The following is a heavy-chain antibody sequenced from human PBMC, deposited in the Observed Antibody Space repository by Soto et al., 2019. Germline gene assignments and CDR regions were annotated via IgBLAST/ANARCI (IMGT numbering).Heavy chain of an antibody. J-gene: IGHJ4*02. Sequence: PSETLSLTCTVSGGSISSSSYYWGWIRQPPGKGLEWIGSIYYSGSTYYNPSLKSRVTISVDTSKNQFSLKLSSVTAADTAVYYCARLREDTAMVTNFDYWGQGTLVTVSS. CDR3: ARLREDTAMVTNFDY. D-gene: IGHD5-18*01. CDR2: IYYSGST. CDR1: GGSISSSSYY. V-gene: IGHV4-39*01.